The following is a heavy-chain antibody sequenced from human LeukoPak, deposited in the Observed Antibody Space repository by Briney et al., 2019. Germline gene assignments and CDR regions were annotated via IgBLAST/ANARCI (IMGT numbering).Heavy chain of an antibody. D-gene: IGHD6-13*01. CDR1: GFTFSSYG. Sequence: GRSLRLSCAASGFTFSSYGMRWVRQAPGKGLEWVAVISYDGSNKYYADSVKGRFTISRDNSKNTLYLQMNSLRAEDTAVYYCARDSISIAAAGSDAFDIWGQGTMVTVSS. CDR2: ISYDGSNK. J-gene: IGHJ3*02. V-gene: IGHV3-30*03. CDR3: ARDSISIAAAGSDAFDI.